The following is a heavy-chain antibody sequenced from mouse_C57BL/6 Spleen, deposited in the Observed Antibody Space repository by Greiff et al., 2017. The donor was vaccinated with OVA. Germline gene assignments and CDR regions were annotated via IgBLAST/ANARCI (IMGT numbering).Heavy chain of an antibody. CDR1: GFTFSDYY. CDR2: INYDGSST. CDR3: ARDRGFTGTRYAMDY. V-gene: IGHV5-16*01. D-gene: IGHD4-1*01. J-gene: IGHJ4*01. Sequence: EVKVVESEGGLVQPGSSMKLSCTASGFTFSDYYMAWVRQVPEKGLEWVANINYDGSSTYYLDSLKSRFIISRDNAKNILYLQMSSLKSEDTATYYCARDRGFTGTRYAMDYWGQGTSVTVSS.